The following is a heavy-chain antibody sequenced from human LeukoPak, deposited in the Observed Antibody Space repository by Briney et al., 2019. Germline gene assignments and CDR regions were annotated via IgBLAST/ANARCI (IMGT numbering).Heavy chain of an antibody. J-gene: IGHJ3*02. Sequence: ASVKVSCKASGGTFSSYAISWVRQAPGQGLEWMGRIILNSGTTYYAQRFQGRVTVTRDLSVNTINMELSSLSSDDSAVYYCTRGNNFAFEIWGQGTMVTVSS. CDR3: TRGNNFAFEI. CDR1: GGTFSSYA. CDR2: IILNSGTT. D-gene: IGHD5-24*01. V-gene: IGHV1-2*06.